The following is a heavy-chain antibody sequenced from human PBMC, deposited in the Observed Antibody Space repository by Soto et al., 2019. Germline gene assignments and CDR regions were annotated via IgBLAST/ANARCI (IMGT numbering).Heavy chain of an antibody. CDR1: GGTFSSYD. J-gene: IGHJ5*02. Sequence: VASVKVSCKASGGTFSSYDISWVRQAPGQGLEWMGGIIPIFGTANYAQKFQGRVTITADESTSTAYMELSSLRSEDTAVYYCARSRGHDDFWSGYNNWFDPWGQGTLVTVSS. CDR2: IIPIFGTA. CDR3: ARSRGHDDFWSGYNNWFDP. V-gene: IGHV1-69*13. D-gene: IGHD3-3*01.